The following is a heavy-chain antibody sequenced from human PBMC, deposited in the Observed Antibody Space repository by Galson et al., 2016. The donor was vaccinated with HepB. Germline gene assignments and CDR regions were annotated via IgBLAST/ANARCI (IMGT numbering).Heavy chain of an antibody. V-gene: IGHV3-9*01. J-gene: IGHJ6*02. D-gene: IGHD5-18*01. CDR2: ISWNGGSK. CDR1: GFTFDDYG. CDR3: GKDVGTGGYSNGYYYGMDA. Sequence: SLRLSCAASGFTFDDYGMHWVRRAPGKGLEWVSGISWNGGSKGYADSVKGRFTISRDNTKKSLYLQMNSLRPEDTALYYCGKDVGTGGYSNGYYYGMDAWGQGTTVTVSS.